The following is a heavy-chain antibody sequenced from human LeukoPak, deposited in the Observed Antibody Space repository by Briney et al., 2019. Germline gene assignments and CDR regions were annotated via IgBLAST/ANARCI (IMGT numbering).Heavy chain of an antibody. CDR1: GFTFSSYA. V-gene: IGHV3-23*01. CDR3: ARIDYGGNSGPLPMEPSSYYYYYGMDV. D-gene: IGHD4-17*01. CDR2: ISGSGGST. J-gene: IGHJ6*02. Sequence: GGSLRLSCAASGFTFSSYAMSWVRQAPGKGLEWVSAISGSGGSTYYADSVKGRFTISRDNSKNTLYLQMNSLRAEDTAVYYCARIDYGGNSGPLPMEPSSYYYYYGMDVWGQGTTVTVSS.